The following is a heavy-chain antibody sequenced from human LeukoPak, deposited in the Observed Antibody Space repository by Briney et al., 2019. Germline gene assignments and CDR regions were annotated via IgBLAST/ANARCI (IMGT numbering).Heavy chain of an antibody. V-gene: IGHV4-59*12. CDR2: IYYSEST. CDR3: ARGLYYYGSGSYPN. CDR1: GGSISSYY. J-gene: IGHJ4*02. D-gene: IGHD3-10*01. Sequence: SETLSLTCTVSGGSISSYYWSWIRQPPGKGLEWIGYIYYSESTNYNPSLKSRVTISVDTSKNQFSLKLSSVTAADTAVYYCARGLYYYGSGSYPNWGQGTLVTVSS.